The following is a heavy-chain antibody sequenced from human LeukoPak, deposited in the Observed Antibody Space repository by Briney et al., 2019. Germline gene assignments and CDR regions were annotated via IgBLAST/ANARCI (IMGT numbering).Heavy chain of an antibody. V-gene: IGHV1-69*01. CDR2: IIPMFGTA. Sequence: GSSVKVSCKASGGTFSSYAISWVRQAPGQGLEWMGGIIPMFGTANYAQKFQGSVTITADESTNTAYMELSSLRSEDTVIYYCAREMLVDGGSGSDAFDIWGQGTLVTVSS. CDR1: GGTFSSYA. J-gene: IGHJ3*02. D-gene: IGHD3-10*01. CDR3: AREMLVDGGSGSDAFDI.